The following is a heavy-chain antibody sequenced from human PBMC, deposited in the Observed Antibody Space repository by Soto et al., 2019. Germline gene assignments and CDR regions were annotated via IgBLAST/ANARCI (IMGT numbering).Heavy chain of an antibody. CDR1: GGSISSGGYS. V-gene: IGHV4-30-2*01. D-gene: IGHD3-3*01. J-gene: IGHJ5*02. CDR2: IYHSGST. Sequence: SETLSLTCAVPGGSISSGGYSWSWIRQPPGKGLEWIGYIYHSGSTYYNPSLKSRVTISVDRSKNQFSLKLSSVTAADTAVYYCARDLDYNWFDPWGQGTLVTVSS. CDR3: ARDLDYNWFDP.